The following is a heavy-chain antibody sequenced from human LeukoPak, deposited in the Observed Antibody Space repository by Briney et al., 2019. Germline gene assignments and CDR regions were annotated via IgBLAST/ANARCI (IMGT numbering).Heavy chain of an antibody. CDR3: ARVRGYSYGFFDY. J-gene: IGHJ4*02. D-gene: IGHD5-18*01. CDR2: ISSSGSTI. V-gene: IGHV3-11*01. Sequence: GGSLRLSCAASGFTFSDYYMSWIRQAPGKGLEWVSYISSSGSTIYYADSVKGRFTISRDNSKNTLYLQMNSLRAEDTAVYYCARVRGYSYGFFDYWGQGTLVTVSS. CDR1: GFTFSDYY.